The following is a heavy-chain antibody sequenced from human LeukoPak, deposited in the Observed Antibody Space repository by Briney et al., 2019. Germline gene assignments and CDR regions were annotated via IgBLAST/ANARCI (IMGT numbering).Heavy chain of an antibody. D-gene: IGHD5-18*01. Sequence: GASVKVSCKASGYRFTGYYMHWVRQAPGQGLEWMGWINPNTGVTNYAQKFQGRVTMTRDTSISTAYMELRRLRSDDTATYYCARVRDRMKGYKFDYWGQGTLVTVSS. CDR3: ARVRDRMKGYKFDY. CDR2: INPNTGVT. J-gene: IGHJ4*02. CDR1: GYRFTGYY. V-gene: IGHV1-2*02.